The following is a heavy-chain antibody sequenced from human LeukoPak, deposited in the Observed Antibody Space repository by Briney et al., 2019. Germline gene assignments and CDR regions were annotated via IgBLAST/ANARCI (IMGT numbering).Heavy chain of an antibody. J-gene: IGHJ3*01. CDR3: ARDQPFAV. Sequence: APVNVSCKASGYTFTDYYMHWVRQAPGHGAEWMGWINTHSGDTNYIQRFQGRVTPPRDASITTAYTDLSRLTSDHTAVHSCARDQPFAVWGQGKTVTASS. V-gene: IGHV1-2*02. CDR1: GYTFTDYY. CDR2: INTHSGDT.